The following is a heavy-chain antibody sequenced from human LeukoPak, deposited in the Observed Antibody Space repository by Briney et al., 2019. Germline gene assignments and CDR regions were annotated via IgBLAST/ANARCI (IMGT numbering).Heavy chain of an antibody. CDR1: CGSPSSFY. D-gene: IGHD2-2*02. J-gene: IGHJ5*02. V-gene: IGHV4-59*01. Sequence: KASQTLSPTRLFSCGSPSSFYWGWVRRPPGGGTGWDGFTYYSGNTNYNPSLKSRVTMSVDTCKNQFSLKLRSVTAADTAVYYCARHLGYCSSTGCNSWFAPWGQGTLVTVSS. CDR2: TYYSGNT. CDR3: ARHLGYCSSTGCNSWFAP.